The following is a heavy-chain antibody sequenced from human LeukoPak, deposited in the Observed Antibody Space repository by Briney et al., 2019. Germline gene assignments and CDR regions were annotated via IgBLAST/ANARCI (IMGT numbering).Heavy chain of an antibody. CDR1: GFTFSSYG. D-gene: IGHD5-18*01. Sequence: GGSLRLSCAASGFTFSSYGMHWVRQAPGKGLEWVSVIYSGGSTYYADSVKGRFTISRDNSVNTLYLQMSSLRAEDTAVYYCARGYSFADYWGQGTLVTVSS. CDR2: IYSGGST. J-gene: IGHJ4*02. V-gene: IGHV3-53*01. CDR3: ARGYSFADY.